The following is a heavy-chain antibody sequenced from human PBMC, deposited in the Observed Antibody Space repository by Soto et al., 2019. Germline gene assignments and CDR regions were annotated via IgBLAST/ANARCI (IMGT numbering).Heavy chain of an antibody. CDR1: GDTFSSFA. J-gene: IGHJ6*02. CDR2: ISPIFRTP. CDR3: ARDKDREQLGGNYYYALDV. V-gene: IGHV1-69*12. D-gene: IGHD1-1*01. Sequence: QGQLVQSGAEVKKPGSSVKVSCKASGDTFSSFAISWVRQAPGQGLEWMGGISPIFRTPRYAQKFQGRVTITADEFTSTAYMELSSLTSEDTAVYYCARDKDREQLGGNYYYALDVWGQGTTVIVSS.